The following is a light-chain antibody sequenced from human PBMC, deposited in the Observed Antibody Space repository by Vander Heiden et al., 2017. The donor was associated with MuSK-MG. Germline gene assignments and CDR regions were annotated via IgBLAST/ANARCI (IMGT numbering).Light chain of an antibody. Sequence: DIQMTQSPSSLSASVGDRVTITCRASQIITSYLNWYQQKPGKAPKLLIYAASSLQSGVPYRFSGSGSGTDFTLKISRLQAEDFALYYCKQSVRTPYTFGHGTKVDIK. J-gene: IGKJ3*01. V-gene: IGKV1-39*01. CDR2: AAS. CDR1: QIITSY. CDR3: KQSVRTPYT.